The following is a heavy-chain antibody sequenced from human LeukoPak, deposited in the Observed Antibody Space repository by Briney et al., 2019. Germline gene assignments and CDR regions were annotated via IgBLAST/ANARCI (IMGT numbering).Heavy chain of an antibody. CDR2: INPNSGGT. V-gene: IGHV1-2*02. D-gene: IGHD3-10*01. CDR3: ARDINYYGSGFDY. Sequence: ASVKVSCKASGYTFTGYYMHWVRQAPGQGLEWMGWINPNSGGTNYAQKFQGRVTMTRDTSISTAYMELSRLRSDDTAVYYCARDINYYGSGFDYWGQGTLVTVSS. J-gene: IGHJ4*02. CDR1: GYTFTGYY.